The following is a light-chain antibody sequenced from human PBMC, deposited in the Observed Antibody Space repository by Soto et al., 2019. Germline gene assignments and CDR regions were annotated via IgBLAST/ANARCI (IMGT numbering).Light chain of an antibody. J-gene: IGKJ4*01. CDR3: QQRSNCPLLT. CDR1: QSVSNY. CDR2: DAS. V-gene: IGKV3-11*01. Sequence: EIVLTQSPAPLSLSPGERATLSCSASQSVSNYLAWYQQQPGQAHRLLIYDASNRATGITARFSGSGSGTDFTLPISSLEPEDVAVAYCQQRSNCPLLTCDGGTKVEIK.